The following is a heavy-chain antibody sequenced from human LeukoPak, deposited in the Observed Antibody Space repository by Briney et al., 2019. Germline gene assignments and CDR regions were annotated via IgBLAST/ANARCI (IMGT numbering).Heavy chain of an antibody. Sequence: GGPLTLSCAASGFTFSRYWMSWVRQAPGKGLEWVANTKQDGSEKYYLESVKGRFTISRNNAKNSLYLHMNSLRGEDTAVYYCALSSGNYAIPFDYWGQGTLVTVSS. D-gene: IGHD1-26*01. V-gene: IGHV3-7*01. J-gene: IGHJ4*02. CDR1: GFTFSRYW. CDR3: ALSSGNYAIPFDY. CDR2: TKQDGSEK.